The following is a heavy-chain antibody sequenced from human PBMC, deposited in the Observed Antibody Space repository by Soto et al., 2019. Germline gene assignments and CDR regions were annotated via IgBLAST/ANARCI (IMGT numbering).Heavy chain of an antibody. J-gene: IGHJ4*02. CDR1: GYSISSGYY. V-gene: IGHV4-38-2*02. CDR3: ERVLGYYGSGSYYNRILDY. D-gene: IGHD3-10*01. CDR2: IYHSGST. Sequence: KTXESLSLTCTVSGYSISSGYYWGWIRQPPGKGLEWIGSIYHSGSTYYNPSLKSRVTISVDTSKNQFSLKLSSVTAADAAVYYCERVLGYYGSGSYYNRILDYWGQGTLVTVYS.